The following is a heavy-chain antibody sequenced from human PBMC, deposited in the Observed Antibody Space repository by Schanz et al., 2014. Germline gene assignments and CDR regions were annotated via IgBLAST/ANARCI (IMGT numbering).Heavy chain of an antibody. D-gene: IGHD2-21*02. Sequence: QVQLVQSGGEVKKPGASVKVSCKASGYTFTFTTYGISWVRQVPGQGLEWMGWINTYNGNTNFAQKFQGRVTMTTDTSTSTVYMELRSLTSDDSAVYYCARDGAYCGGDCYSVDYWGQGTLVTVSS. V-gene: IGHV1-18*01. CDR2: INTYNGNT. CDR3: ARDGAYCGGDCYSVDY. CDR1: GYTFTFTTYG. J-gene: IGHJ4*02.